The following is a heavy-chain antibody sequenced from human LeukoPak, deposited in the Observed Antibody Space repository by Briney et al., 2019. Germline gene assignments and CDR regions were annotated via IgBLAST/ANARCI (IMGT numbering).Heavy chain of an antibody. J-gene: IGHJ3*02. CDR1: GGSLSSYY. V-gene: IGHV4-59*01. D-gene: IGHD3-16*02. CDR2: IYYSGST. CDR3: ARSIGGVIVEDAFDI. Sequence: SETLSLTCTVSGGSLSSYYWSWIRQPPGKGLEWIGYIYYSGSTNYNPSLKSRVTISVDTSKNQFSLKLSSVTAADTAVYYCARSIGGVIVEDAFDIWGQGTMVTVSS.